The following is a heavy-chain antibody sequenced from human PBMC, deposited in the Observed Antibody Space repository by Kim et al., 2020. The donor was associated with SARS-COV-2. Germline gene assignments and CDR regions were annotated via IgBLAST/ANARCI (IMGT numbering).Heavy chain of an antibody. CDR3: ARAALLWFGELLREENWFDA. D-gene: IGHD3-10*01. V-gene: IGHV1-69*13. CDR2: IIPIFGTA. CDR1: GGTFSSYA. Sequence: SVKVSCKASGGTFSSYAISWVRQAPGQGLEWMGGIIPIFGTANYAQKFQGRVTITADESTSTAYMELSSLRSEDTAVDYCARAALLWFGELLREENWFDAWGQGTLVTVSS. J-gene: IGHJ5*02.